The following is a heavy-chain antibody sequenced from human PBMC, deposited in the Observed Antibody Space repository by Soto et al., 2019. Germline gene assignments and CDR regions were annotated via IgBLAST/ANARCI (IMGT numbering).Heavy chain of an antibody. Sequence: QVQLVQSGAEVKKPGSPVNVSCKASGGTFRNYAVSWVRQAPGQGLEWIGGIIPMFGTPNYAQDFQGRVTITADESANTAYMELSSLRSDDTAVYYCAREGRTYYFDSWGQGTLVTVSS. J-gene: IGHJ4*02. CDR1: GGTFRNYA. V-gene: IGHV1-69*12. D-gene: IGHD3-10*01. CDR3: AREGRTYYFDS. CDR2: IIPMFGTP.